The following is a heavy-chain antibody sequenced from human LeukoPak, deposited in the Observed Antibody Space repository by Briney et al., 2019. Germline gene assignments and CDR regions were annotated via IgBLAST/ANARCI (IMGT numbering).Heavy chain of an antibody. CDR1: GYTFTSYY. CDR2: INPSGGST. Sequence: ASVKVSCKASGYTFTSYYMHWVRQAPGQGLEWMGIINPSGGSTSYAQKFQGRVTMTRDTSTSTVYMELSSLRSKDTAVYYCARVHTGARSQMNNWFDPWGQGTLVTVSS. CDR3: ARVHTGARSQMNNWFDP. J-gene: IGHJ5*02. D-gene: IGHD6-6*01. V-gene: IGHV1-46*03.